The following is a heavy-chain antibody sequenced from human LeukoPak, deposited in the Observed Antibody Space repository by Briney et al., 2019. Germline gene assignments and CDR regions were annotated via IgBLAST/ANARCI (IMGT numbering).Heavy chain of an antibody. J-gene: IGHJ4*02. V-gene: IGHV3-30-3*01. Sequence: PGGSLRLSCAASGLTFSSYAMHWVRQAPGKGLEWVAVISYDGSNKYYADSVKGRFTISRDNSKNTLYLQMNSLRAEDTAVYYCARPYHYYYDSSGYPDYWGQGTLVTVSS. D-gene: IGHD3-22*01. CDR2: ISYDGSNK. CDR1: GLTFSSYA. CDR3: ARPYHYYYDSSGYPDY.